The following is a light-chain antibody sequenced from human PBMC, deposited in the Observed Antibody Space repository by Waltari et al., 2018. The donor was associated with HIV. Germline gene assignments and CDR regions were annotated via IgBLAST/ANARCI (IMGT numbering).Light chain of an antibody. CDR3: SSYTTSNSYV. CDR2: DVT. Sequence: QSALTQPASVSGSPGQSITISCTGTSSDVATYNYVSWYQHHPGKAPKLMIFDVTNRPSGVSNRFSGSKSGNTASLTISGLQAEDEADYYCSSYTTSNSYVFGTGTKVTVL. J-gene: IGLJ1*01. V-gene: IGLV2-14*01. CDR1: SSDVATYNY.